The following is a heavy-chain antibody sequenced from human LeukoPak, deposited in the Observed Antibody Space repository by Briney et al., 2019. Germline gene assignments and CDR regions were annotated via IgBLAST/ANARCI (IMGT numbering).Heavy chain of an antibody. CDR1: GFTFSSYW. D-gene: IGHD1-26*01. CDR3: ARGGSYSSNAFDI. J-gene: IGHJ3*02. CDR2: INSDGSST. V-gene: IGHV3-74*01. Sequence: PGGSLRLPCAASGFTFSSYWMHWVRQAPGKGLVWVSRINSDGSSTSYADSVKGRFTISRDNAKSTLYLQMNSLRVEDTAVYYCARGGSYSSNAFDIWGQGTMVTVSS.